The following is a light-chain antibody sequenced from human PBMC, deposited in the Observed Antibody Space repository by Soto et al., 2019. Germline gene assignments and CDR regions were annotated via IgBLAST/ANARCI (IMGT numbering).Light chain of an antibody. V-gene: IGKV1-12*01. CDR1: QDISSW. CDR2: HAS. J-gene: IGKJ1*01. CDR3: QQDNSFPRT. Sequence: DIQMTQSPSSVSASVGDRVTITCRASQDISSWFAWYQQKPGKAPKLLIYHASILESGLPSRFSGSGSGTDFNLTISSLQPEDFATYYCQQDNSFPRTFGQGTRVDIK.